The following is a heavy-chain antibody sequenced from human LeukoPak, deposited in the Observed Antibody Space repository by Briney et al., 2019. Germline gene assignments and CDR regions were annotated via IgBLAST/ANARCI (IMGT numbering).Heavy chain of an antibody. CDR2: IYYSGST. CDR1: GGSISSGRYY. D-gene: IGHD2-2*01. Sequence: SETLSLTCTVSGGSISSGRYYWSWIRQPPGKGLERIGYIYYSGSTYYNPSLKSRVTISVDTSKNQYSLKLSSVTAADTAVYYCARHCSSPSCYLGYFDYWGQGTLVTVSS. V-gene: IGHV4-30-4*08. J-gene: IGHJ4*02. CDR3: ARHCSSPSCYLGYFDY.